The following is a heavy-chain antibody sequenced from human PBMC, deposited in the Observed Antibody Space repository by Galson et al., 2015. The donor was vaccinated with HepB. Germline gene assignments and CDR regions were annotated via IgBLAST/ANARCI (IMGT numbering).Heavy chain of an antibody. D-gene: IGHD5-12*01. CDR2: ISSGSSYI. J-gene: IGHJ3*02. Sequence: SLRLSCAASGFTFSDYYMSWIRQAPGKGLEWVSSISSGSSYIYYADSVKGRFTISRDNSKNTLYLQMNSLRAEDTAVYYCARARGYSGYDFRRMAFDIWGQGTMVTVSS. V-gene: IGHV3-11*06. CDR1: GFTFSDYY. CDR3: ARARGYSGYDFRRMAFDI.